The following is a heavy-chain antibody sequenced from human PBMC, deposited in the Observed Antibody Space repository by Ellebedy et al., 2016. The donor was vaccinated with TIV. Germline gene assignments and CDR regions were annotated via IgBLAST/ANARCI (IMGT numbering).Heavy chain of an antibody. D-gene: IGHD2-15*01. CDR2: ISAYTGDT. J-gene: IGHJ4*02. V-gene: IGHV1-18*01. CDR3: ARDIVQGMVARYLWFDY. Sequence: AASVKVSCKASGYAFDRYIISWVRQAPGQGLEWMGWISAYTGDTKYAQKFRGRVTLTTDTPTSTAYMDLRSLTSDDTAVYYCARDIVQGMVARYLWFDYWGQGTLVTVSS. CDR1: GYAFDRYI.